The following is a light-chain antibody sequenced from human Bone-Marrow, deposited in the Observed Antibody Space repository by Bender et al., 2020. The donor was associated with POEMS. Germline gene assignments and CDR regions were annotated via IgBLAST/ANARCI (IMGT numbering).Light chain of an antibody. CDR2: DDS. Sequence: SYELTQPPSVSVSPGQTARITCSGDALPKQYAFWYQQKPGQAPVLVVYDDSDRPSRIPERFSGSNSGNTATLTISRVEAGDEADYYCQVWDSSDDHQVFGGGTKLTVL. CDR3: QVWDSSDDHQV. V-gene: IGLV3-21*02. CDR1: ALPKQY. J-gene: IGLJ3*02.